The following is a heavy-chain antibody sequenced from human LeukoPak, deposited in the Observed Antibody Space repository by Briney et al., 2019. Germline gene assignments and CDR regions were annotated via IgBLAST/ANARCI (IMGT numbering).Heavy chain of an antibody. CDR1: GGSFSGYY. CDR2: INHSGST. Sequence: SETLSLTCAVYGGSFSGYYWSWIRQPPGKGLEWIGEINHSGSTNYSPSLKSRVTISVDTSKNQFSLKLSSVTAADTAVYYCARAARWLQLTYFDYWGQGTLVTVSS. D-gene: IGHD5-24*01. J-gene: IGHJ4*02. V-gene: IGHV4-34*01. CDR3: ARAARWLQLTYFDY.